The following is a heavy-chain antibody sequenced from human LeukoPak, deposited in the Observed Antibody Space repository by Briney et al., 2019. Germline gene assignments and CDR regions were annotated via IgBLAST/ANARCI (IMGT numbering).Heavy chain of an antibody. Sequence: GGSLRLSCAASGFTFSSYAMSWVRQAPGKGLEWVSYISSSGSTIYYADSVKGRFTISRDNAKNSLYLQMNSLRAEDTAVYYCARCFRGDAFDIWGQGTMVTVSS. CDR2: ISSSGSTI. CDR3: ARCFRGDAFDI. D-gene: IGHD3-10*01. CDR1: GFTFSSYA. J-gene: IGHJ3*02. V-gene: IGHV3-48*04.